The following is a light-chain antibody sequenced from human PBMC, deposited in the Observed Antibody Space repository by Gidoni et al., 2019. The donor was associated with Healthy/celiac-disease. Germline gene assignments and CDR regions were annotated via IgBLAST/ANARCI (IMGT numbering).Light chain of an antibody. CDR2: EVS. J-gene: IGLJ3*02. CDR1: SSDVGSNNL. CDR3: CSYAGSSWV. V-gene: IGLV2-23*02. Sequence: QSALTQPASVSGSPGQSIPISCTGTSSDVGSNNLVSWYQQHPGKAPKLMIYEVSKRPSGVSNRFSGSKSGNTASLTISGLQAEDEADYYCCSYAGSSWVFGGGTKLTVL.